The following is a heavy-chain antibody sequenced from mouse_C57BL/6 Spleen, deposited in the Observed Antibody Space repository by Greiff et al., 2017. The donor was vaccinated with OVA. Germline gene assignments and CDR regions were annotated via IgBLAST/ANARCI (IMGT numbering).Heavy chain of an antibody. V-gene: IGHV3-1*01. CDR2: ISYSGST. CDR1: GYSITSGYD. CDR3: AVYDYDGAY. D-gene: IGHD2-4*01. J-gene: IGHJ3*01. Sequence: EVQLVESGPGLVKPSQSLSLTCTVTGYSITSGYDWHWIRHFPGNKLEWMGYISYSGSTNYNPSLKSRISITHDTSKNHFFLKLNSVTTEDTATYYCAVYDYDGAYWGQGTLVTVSA.